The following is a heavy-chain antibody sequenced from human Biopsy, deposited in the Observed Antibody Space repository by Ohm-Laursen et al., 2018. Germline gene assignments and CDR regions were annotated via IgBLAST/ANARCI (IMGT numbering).Heavy chain of an antibody. CDR3: ARHPTGFWFDP. J-gene: IGHJ5*02. CDR2: IYNSETT. V-gene: IGHV4-39*01. CDR1: GDSISTSTTYY. Sequence: SQTLSLTCSVSGDSISTSTTYYWAWLRQPPGKGLEWIGSIYNSETTFYNPSLKSRVALSVDTSTNQFSLKVSSVTAADTALYYCARHPTGFWFDPWGHGTLVTVSS.